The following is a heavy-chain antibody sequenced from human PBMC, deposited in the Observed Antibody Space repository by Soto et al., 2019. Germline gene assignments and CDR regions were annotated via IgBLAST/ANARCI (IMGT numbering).Heavy chain of an antibody. CDR3: PKERSSRWSFYY. V-gene: IGHV3-23*01. Sequence: EVQLLESGGGLVQPGGSLRLSCAASGFTFSTYAMNWVRQAPGKGLEWVSGTSGSGDSTYYADTVKGRFTVSRDNSKNTLYLQMNSLRAADTAVFYCPKERSSRWSFYYAGHGTLVSVSS. D-gene: IGHD6-19*01. J-gene: IGHJ4*01. CDR1: GFTFSTYA. CDR2: TSGSGDST.